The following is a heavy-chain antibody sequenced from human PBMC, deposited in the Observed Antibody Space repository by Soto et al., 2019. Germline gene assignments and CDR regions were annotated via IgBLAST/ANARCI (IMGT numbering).Heavy chain of an antibody. CDR3: ARADLRYCSGGACYKGFDS. CDR1: GGTFSNYI. Sequence: QVQLVQSGAEVKKPGSSVKVSCKASGGTFSNYILNWVRQAPGQGLEWMGEIIPVFATTNYAQKFHGRVSITADESTSTAYMELSSLRSEDTAVFYCARADLRYCSGGACYKGFDSWGQGTLVTVSS. V-gene: IGHV1-69*01. CDR2: IIPVFATT. J-gene: IGHJ4*02. D-gene: IGHD2-15*01.